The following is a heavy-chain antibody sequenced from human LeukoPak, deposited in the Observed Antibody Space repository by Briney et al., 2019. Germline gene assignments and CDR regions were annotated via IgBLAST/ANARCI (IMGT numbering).Heavy chain of an antibody. Sequence: PGGSLRLSCAASGFTFSSYAMEWVRQAPGKGLQYVSAISTNGGSTYYADSVKARFTISRDNSKNTLYLQMGSLRPEDMAVYYCARVSSSGCFDLWGRGTLVTVSS. D-gene: IGHD6-19*01. CDR1: GFTFSSYA. J-gene: IGHJ2*01. CDR3: ARVSSSGCFDL. CDR2: ISTNGGST. V-gene: IGHV3-64*02.